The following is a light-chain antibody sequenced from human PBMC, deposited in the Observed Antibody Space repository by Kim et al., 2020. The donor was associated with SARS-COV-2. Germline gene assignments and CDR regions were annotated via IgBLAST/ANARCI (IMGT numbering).Light chain of an antibody. V-gene: IGLV3-1*01. CDR3: QAWDRNTVV. CDR1: QLGDKH. Sequence: SVSPGQTAIITCSGDQLGDKHAFWYQQRPGQSPVVVIYEDRKRPSGIPERFSGSNSGNTATLTISGTQAMDEAYYHCQAWDRNTVVFGGGTQLTVL. J-gene: IGLJ2*01. CDR2: EDR.